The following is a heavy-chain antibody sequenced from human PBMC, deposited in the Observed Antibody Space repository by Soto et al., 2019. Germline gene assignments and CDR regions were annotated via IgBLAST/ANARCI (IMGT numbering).Heavy chain of an antibody. D-gene: IGHD4-17*01. J-gene: IGHJ6*02. CDR1: GGSISSGDYY. Sequence: QVQLQESGPGLVKPSQTLSLTCTVSGGSISSGDYYWSWIRQPPGKGLEWIGYINYSGRTYYNPSLNSRVTISVDTSNNQFSLKLSSVTAADTAVYYCGREDYLLRNKVLFLWGQGTTVTVSS. CDR2: INYSGRT. V-gene: IGHV4-30-4*01. CDR3: GREDYLLRNKVLFL.